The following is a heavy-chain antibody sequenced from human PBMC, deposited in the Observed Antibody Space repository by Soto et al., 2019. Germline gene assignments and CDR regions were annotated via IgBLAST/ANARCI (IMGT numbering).Heavy chain of an antibody. D-gene: IGHD6-13*01. Sequence: GASVKVSCKAYGYDFTAYDINWVRQASGQGLEWMGWMNPINGATGTARRFQGRVSLSRNTATGTAYLELTSLRSDDTAVYYCGRGPSPRAPAGGTPYYYAMDVWGQGTTVTVSS. V-gene: IGHV1-8*02. CDR1: GYDFTAYD. CDR2: MNPINGAT. J-gene: IGHJ6*02. CDR3: GRGPSPRAPAGGTPYYYAMDV.